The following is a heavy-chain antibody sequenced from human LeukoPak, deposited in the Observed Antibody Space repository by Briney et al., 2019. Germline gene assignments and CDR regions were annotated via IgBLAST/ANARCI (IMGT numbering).Heavy chain of an antibody. CDR3: ARGRIAAAPDY. CDR1: GFTFSSYG. CDR2: IWYDGSNK. Sequence: GGSLRLSCAASGFTFSSYGMHWVRQAPGKGLERVAVIWYDGSNKYYADSVKGRFTISRDNSKNTLYLQMNSLRAEDTAVYYCARGRIAAAPDYWGQGTLVTVSS. J-gene: IGHJ4*02. D-gene: IGHD6-13*01. V-gene: IGHV3-33*01.